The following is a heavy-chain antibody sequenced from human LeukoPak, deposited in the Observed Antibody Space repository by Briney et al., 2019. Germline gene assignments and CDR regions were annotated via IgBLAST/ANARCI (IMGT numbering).Heavy chain of an antibody. CDR1: GDPISSYY. J-gene: IGHJ5*02. CDR2: IYTSGST. V-gene: IGHV4-4*07. D-gene: IGHD3-10*01. CDR3: ARDRIQWFGELLLNAGWFDP. Sequence: PSETLSLTCTVSGDPISSYYWSWIRQPAGKGLEWIGRIYTSGSTSYNPSLKSRVTMSVDTSKNQFSLKLSSVTAADTAVYYCARDRIQWFGELLLNAGWFDPWGQGTLVTVSS.